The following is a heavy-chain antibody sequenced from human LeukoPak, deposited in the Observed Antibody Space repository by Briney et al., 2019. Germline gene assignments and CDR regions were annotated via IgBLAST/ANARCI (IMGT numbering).Heavy chain of an antibody. V-gene: IGHV3-21*01. Sequence: PGGSLRLSCAASGFTFSSYSMNWVRQAPGKGLEWVSSISSSSYIYYADSVKGRFTISRDSAKNSLYLQMNSLRAEDTAVYYCARGYSGYHFDYWGQGTLVTVSS. D-gene: IGHD5-12*01. CDR2: ISSSSYI. CDR3: ARGYSGYHFDY. CDR1: GFTFSSYS. J-gene: IGHJ4*02.